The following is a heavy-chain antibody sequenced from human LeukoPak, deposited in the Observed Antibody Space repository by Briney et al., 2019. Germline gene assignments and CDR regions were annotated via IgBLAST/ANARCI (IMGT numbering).Heavy chain of an antibody. V-gene: IGHV3-11*01. CDR3: ARAQDYGSGSYLNLIDH. D-gene: IGHD3-10*01. J-gene: IGHJ5*02. CDR1: GSTFSDYY. CDR2: ISSSGSTI. Sequence: GGPLRLSRAASGSTFSDYYTSWIRKPPGNGQGRVSYISSSGSTIYYADSVKGRFTISRDNAKNSLYMQMNSLRAEDTAVYYCARAQDYGSGSYLNLIDHWGQGTLVTVSS.